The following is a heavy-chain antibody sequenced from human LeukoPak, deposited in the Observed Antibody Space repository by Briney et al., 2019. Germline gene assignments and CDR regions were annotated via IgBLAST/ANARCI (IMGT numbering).Heavy chain of an antibody. D-gene: IGHD3-10*01. CDR2: ISSNGGST. CDR1: GFTFSSYA. V-gene: IGHV3-64*01. J-gene: IGHJ4*02. Sequence: GGSLRLSCAASGFTFSSYAMHWVRQAPGKGLEYVSAISSNGGSTYYANSVKGRFTISRDNSKNTLYLQMGSLRAEDMAVYYCASPAVGSGSEYFDYWGQGTLVTVSS. CDR3: ASPAVGSGSEYFDY.